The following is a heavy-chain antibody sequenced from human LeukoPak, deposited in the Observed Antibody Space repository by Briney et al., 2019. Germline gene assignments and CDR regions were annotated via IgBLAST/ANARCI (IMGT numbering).Heavy chain of an antibody. J-gene: IGHJ4*02. D-gene: IGHD2-2*01. CDR3: AREGRYCSSTSCSGGFDY. V-gene: IGHV3-23*01. CDR1: GFTVGYNY. CDR2: ISGSGGST. Sequence: PGGSLRLSCAASGFTVGYNYMSWVRQAPGKGLEWVSAISGSGGSTYYADSVKGRFTISRDNSKNTLYLQMNSLRAEDTAVYYCAREGRYCSSTSCSGGFDYWGQGTLVTVSS.